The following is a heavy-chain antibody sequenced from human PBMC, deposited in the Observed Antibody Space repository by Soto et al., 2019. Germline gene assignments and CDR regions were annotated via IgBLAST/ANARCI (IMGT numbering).Heavy chain of an antibody. J-gene: IGHJ4*02. CDR1: GFTVRIYA. CDR3: ARDYDFWSGWSDY. V-gene: IGHV3-23*01. Sequence: GVLRLSCAASGFTVRIYAMSWVRQAPGEGLEWVSTIVGSGGTTYYADSVKGRFTISRDNSKNTLYLQMNSLRAEDTAIYYCARDYDFWSGWSDYWGQGTLVTVSS. D-gene: IGHD3-3*01. CDR2: IVGSGGTT.